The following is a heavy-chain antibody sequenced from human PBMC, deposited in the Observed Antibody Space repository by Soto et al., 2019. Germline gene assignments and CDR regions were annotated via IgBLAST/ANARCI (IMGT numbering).Heavy chain of an antibody. CDR1: GGSFSGYY. V-gene: IGHV4-34*01. CDR2: INHSGST. J-gene: IGHJ5*02. CDR3: GGPSPKFDLFGRGRGPGP. Sequence: SETLSLTCAVYGGSFSGYYWSWIRQPPGKGLEWIGEINHSGSTNYNPSLKSRVTISVDTSKNQFSLKLSSVTAADTAVYYCGGPSPKFDLFGRGRGPGPWGRGNLVTLLL. D-gene: IGHD3-16*01.